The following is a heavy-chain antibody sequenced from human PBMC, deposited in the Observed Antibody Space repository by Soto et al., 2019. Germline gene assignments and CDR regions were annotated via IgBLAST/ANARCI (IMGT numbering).Heavy chain of an antibody. J-gene: IGHJ5*02. CDR2: IKGDGSDT. Sequence: EVQLVESGGGLVQPGGSLRLSCAASGFTLSYFWMHWVHQAPGKGLVWLSRIKGDGSDTDYADSVKGRFTISRDNAKNTLYLQMNNLRVDDTAVYYCARDYHGSGNPWGQGTLVSVSS. D-gene: IGHD3-10*01. CDR3: ARDYHGSGNP. V-gene: IGHV3-74*01. CDR1: GFTLSYFW.